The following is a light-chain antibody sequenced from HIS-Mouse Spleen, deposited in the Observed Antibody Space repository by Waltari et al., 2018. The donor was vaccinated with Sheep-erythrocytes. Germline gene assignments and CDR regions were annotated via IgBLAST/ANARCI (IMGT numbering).Light chain of an antibody. J-gene: IGLJ2*01. CDR3: QVWDSSSDPVV. Sequence: SYVLTQPPSVSVAPGQTARITCGGTNIGSNSVHGYQQKPGQAPGLVVYDDSDRPSGIPERFSGSNSGNTATLTISRVEAGDEADYYCQVWDSSSDPVVFGGGTKLTVL. CDR1: NIGSNS. CDR2: DDS. V-gene: IGLV3-21*02.